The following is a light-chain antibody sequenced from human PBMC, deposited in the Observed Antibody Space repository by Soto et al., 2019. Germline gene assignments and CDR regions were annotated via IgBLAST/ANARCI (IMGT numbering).Light chain of an antibody. Sequence: QCALTQPASVYGSAGQSITISRKGTSSDVGGYDYVSWYQQLPGKAPKLLIYDVNNRPSGVSHRFSGSKSGNTASLTISGLQAEDEADYYCSSYTGSSTFVFGTGTKVTVL. J-gene: IGLJ1*01. V-gene: IGLV2-14*01. CDR1: SSDVGGYDY. CDR3: SSYTGSSTFV. CDR2: DVN.